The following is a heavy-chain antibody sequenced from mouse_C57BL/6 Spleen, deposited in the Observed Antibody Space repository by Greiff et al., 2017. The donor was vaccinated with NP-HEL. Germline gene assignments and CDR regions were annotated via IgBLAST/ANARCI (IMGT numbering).Heavy chain of an antibody. Sequence: VKLQESGAELARPGASVKMSCKASGYTFTSYTMHWVKQRPGQGLEWIGYINPSSGYTKYTQKFKDKATLTADKSSSTAYMQLSSLTSEDSAVYYCAREDGTEASEAFDYWGQGTTLTVSS. J-gene: IGHJ2*01. CDR2: INPSSGYT. V-gene: IGHV1-4*01. CDR1: GYTFTSYT. CDR3: AREDGTEASEAFDY. D-gene: IGHD4-1*01.